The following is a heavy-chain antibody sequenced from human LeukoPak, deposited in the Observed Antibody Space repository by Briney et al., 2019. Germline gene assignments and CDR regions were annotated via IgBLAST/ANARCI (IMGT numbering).Heavy chain of an antibody. CDR2: ISGSGGST. D-gene: IGHD4-23*01. Sequence: HPGGSLRLSCAASGFTFSSYAMSWVRQAPGKGLEWVSAISGSGGSTYYADSAKGRFTISRDNSKNTLYLQMNSLRAEDTAVYYCAKDIQTTVVNQPFDYWGQGTLVTVSS. CDR1: GFTFSSYA. J-gene: IGHJ4*02. V-gene: IGHV3-23*01. CDR3: AKDIQTTVVNQPFDY.